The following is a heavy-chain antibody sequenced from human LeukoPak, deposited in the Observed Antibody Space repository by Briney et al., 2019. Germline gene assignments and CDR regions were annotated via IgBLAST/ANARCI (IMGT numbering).Heavy chain of an antibody. D-gene: IGHD1-20*01. CDR2: IYPGDSDT. V-gene: IGHV5-51*01. CDR1: GYSFTSYW. CDR3: ARRVVTGTTGHDALDI. Sequence: GESLKISCKGSGYSFTSYWIGWVRQMPGKGLEWMGIIYPGDSDTRYSPSFQGQVTISADKSISTAYLQWSSLKASDTAMYYCARRVVTGTTGHDALDIWGQGTMVTVSS. J-gene: IGHJ3*02.